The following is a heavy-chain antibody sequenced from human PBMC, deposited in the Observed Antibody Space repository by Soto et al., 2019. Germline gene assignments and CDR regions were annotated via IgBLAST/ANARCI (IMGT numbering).Heavy chain of an antibody. CDR2: LSSSGGST. CDR1: GFTFSSYA. Sequence: EVQLLESGGGLVQPGGSLRLSCAASGFTFSSYAMSWVRQAPGKGLEWVSALSSSGGSTYDADSVKGRFTISRDNSKNTLYLQMNSLGAEDTAVYYCAKDSPHMHEDYFDYWGQGTLVTVSS. CDR3: AKDSPHMHEDYFDY. V-gene: IGHV3-23*01. D-gene: IGHD2-2*01. J-gene: IGHJ4*02.